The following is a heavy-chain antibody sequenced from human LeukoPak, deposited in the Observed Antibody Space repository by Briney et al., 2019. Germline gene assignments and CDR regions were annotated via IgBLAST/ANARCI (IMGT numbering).Heavy chain of an antibody. CDR2: ISSSSSYI. CDR3: ARARDLVVPAGMGY. Sequence: GGSLRLSCAASGFTFSSYSMNWVRQAPGKGLEWVSSISSSSSYIYYADSVKGRFTISGDNAKNSLYLQMNSLRAEDTAVYYCARARDLVVPAGMGYWGQGTLVTVSS. J-gene: IGHJ4*02. D-gene: IGHD2-2*01. V-gene: IGHV3-21*01. CDR1: GFTFSSYS.